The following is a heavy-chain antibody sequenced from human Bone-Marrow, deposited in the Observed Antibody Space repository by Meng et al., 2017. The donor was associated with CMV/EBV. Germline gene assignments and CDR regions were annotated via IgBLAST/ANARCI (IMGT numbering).Heavy chain of an antibody. V-gene: IGHV3-15*01. J-gene: IGHJ4*02. Sequence: GESLKISCAASGIDFSSYGMVWVRQAPGKGLEWVGRIKSKTDGGTTDYAAPVKGRFTISSDDSKNTLYLQMNSLKTEDTAVYYCTTDLDYYGSGSYRYWGQGTRVTVSS. CDR3: TTDLDYYGSGSYRY. D-gene: IGHD3-10*01. CDR1: GIDFSSYG. CDR2: IKSKTDGGTT.